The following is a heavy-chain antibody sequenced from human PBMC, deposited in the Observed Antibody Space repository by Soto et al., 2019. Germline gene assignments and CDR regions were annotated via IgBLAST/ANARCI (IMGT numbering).Heavy chain of an antibody. D-gene: IGHD2-2*01. Sequence: SVKVSCKASGGTFSSYTISWVRQAPGQGLEWMGRIIPILGIANYAQKFQGRVTITADKSTSTAYMELSSLRSEDTAVYYCARDERSCSSTICYGDYSSYSMDFWGTGLMVTVSS. V-gene: IGHV1-69*04. CDR2: IIPILGIA. CDR1: GGTFSSYT. CDR3: ARDERSCSSTICYGDYSSYSMDF. J-gene: IGHJ6*03.